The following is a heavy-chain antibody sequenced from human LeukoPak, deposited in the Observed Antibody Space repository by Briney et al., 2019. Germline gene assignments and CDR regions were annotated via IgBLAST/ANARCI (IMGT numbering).Heavy chain of an antibody. CDR3: ARALYHTFDY. CDR2: INPNSGGT. D-gene: IGHD2-2*01. J-gene: IGHJ4*02. Sequence: ASVKVSCKVSGYTLTELSMHWVRQAPGKGLEWMGWINPNSGGTNYAQKFQGRVTMTRDTSISTAYMELRSLRSDDTAAYYCARALYHTFDYWGQGTLVTVSS. CDR1: GYTLTELS. V-gene: IGHV1-2*02.